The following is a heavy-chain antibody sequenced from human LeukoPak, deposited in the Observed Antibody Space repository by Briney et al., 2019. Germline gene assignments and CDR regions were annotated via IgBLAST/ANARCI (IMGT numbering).Heavy chain of an antibody. CDR3: ARDRPHFDY. V-gene: IGHV3-23*01. CDR2: ITTSDGNT. Sequence: GGSLRLSCAASGFTFSSYTMSWVRQAPGKGLEWVSTITTSDGNTYYADSVKGRFTVSRDNSKNTLFLQMNSLRPEDTAVYYCARDRPHFDYWGQGTLVTVSS. CDR1: GFTFSSYT. J-gene: IGHJ4*02.